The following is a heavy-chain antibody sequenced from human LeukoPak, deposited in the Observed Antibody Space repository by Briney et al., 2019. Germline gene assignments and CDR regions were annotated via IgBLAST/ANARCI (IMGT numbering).Heavy chain of an antibody. CDR2: ICSSGGT. CDR3: ARDSNGPAS. Sequence: GGSLRLSCAASGLTVCDNYMSWVRQVPGRGLEWVSVICSSGGTFYTDSVKGRLTISRDCSKNTLHLQMNNLRVDDTAVYYCARDSNGPASWGQGTVVTVSS. J-gene: IGHJ4*02. V-gene: IGHV3-53*01. D-gene: IGHD3-22*01. CDR1: GLTVCDNY.